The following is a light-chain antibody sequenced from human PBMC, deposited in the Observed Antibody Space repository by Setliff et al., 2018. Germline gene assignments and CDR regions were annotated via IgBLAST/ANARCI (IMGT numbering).Light chain of an antibody. CDR2: DVT. Sequence: QSALTQPRSVSGSPGQSVTISCTGTSSDVGAYNYVSWYQHHPGKVPKLMVYDVTNRPSGVPDRFSGSKSGNTASLTISGLQADDEADYYYCSLAVTYDVFGSGTKVTVL. CDR3: CSLAVTYDV. J-gene: IGLJ1*01. V-gene: IGLV2-11*01. CDR1: SSDVGAYNY.